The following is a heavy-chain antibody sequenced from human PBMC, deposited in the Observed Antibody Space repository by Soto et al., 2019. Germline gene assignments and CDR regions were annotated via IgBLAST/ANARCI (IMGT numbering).Heavy chain of an antibody. CDR2: IIPSNGIA. CDR3: ARAPGGIAAAGRIYYYYMDV. V-gene: IGHV1-69*04. Sequence: GASVKVSCKASGYSFTGNSIHWVRQAPGQELEWMGRIIPSNGIANYAQKFQGWVTMTADKSTSTAYMELSSLRSEDTAVYYCARAPGGIAAAGRIYYYYMDVWGKGTTVTVSS. D-gene: IGHD6-13*01. CDR1: GYSFTGNS. J-gene: IGHJ6*03.